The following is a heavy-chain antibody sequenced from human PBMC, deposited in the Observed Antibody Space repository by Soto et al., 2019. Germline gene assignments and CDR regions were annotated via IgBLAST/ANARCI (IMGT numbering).Heavy chain of an antibody. J-gene: IGHJ5*01. CDR1: GGSVSSVSFY. CDR3: ARGDAINWFDS. CDR2: ISYSGST. D-gene: IGHD2-2*01. V-gene: IGHV4-61*01. Sequence: QVQLQESGPGLVKPSETLSLTCTVSGGSVSSVSFYWNWIRQPPGKGLEWIGYISYSGSTNYNSSLRSRVTISVDTSKNQFSLRLTSATAADTAVYYCARGDAINWFDSWGQGTRATVSS.